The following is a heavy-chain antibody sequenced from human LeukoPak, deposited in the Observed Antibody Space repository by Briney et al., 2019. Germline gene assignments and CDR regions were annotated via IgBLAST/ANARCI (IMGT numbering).Heavy chain of an antibody. V-gene: IGHV3-30*18. D-gene: IGHD2/OR15-2a*01. CDR1: GFTFSNYA. J-gene: IGHJ6*02. CDR2: ISYDGTNK. Sequence: GGSLRLSCAASGFTFSNYAMHWVRQAPGKGLEWVAVISYDGTNKYYPDSVKGRFTISRDNSYNTLYLQVDSLTAEDTAVYYCAKESTTYYYYGMHVWGQGTTVTVSS. CDR3: AKESTTYYYYGMHV.